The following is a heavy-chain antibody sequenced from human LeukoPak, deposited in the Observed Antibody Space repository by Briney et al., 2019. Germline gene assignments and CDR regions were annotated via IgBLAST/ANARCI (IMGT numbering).Heavy chain of an antibody. CDR3: ARSYYETWFDP. CDR1: GGSISSYY. D-gene: IGHD3-22*01. CDR2: IYYSGST. Sequence: PSETLSLTCTVSGGSISSYYWSWIRQPPGKGLEWIGYIYYSGSTNYNPSLKSRVTISVDTSKNQFSLKLSSVTAADTAEYYCARSYYETWFDPWGQGTLVTVSS. J-gene: IGHJ5*02. V-gene: IGHV4-59*08.